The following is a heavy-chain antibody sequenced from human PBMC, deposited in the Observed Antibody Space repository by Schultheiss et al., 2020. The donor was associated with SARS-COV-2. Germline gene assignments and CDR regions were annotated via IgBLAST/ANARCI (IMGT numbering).Heavy chain of an antibody. D-gene: IGHD4-17*01. CDR1: GYTFTGYY. CDR3: ARGGDYGDYVWFDP. V-gene: IGHV1-2*02. J-gene: IGHJ5*02. CDR2: INPNSGGT. Sequence: ASVKVSCKASGYTFTGYYMHWVRQAPGQGLEWMGWINPNSGGTNYAQKFQGRVTMTRDTSISTAYMELSSLRSEDTAVYYCARGGDYGDYVWFDPWGQGTLVTVSS.